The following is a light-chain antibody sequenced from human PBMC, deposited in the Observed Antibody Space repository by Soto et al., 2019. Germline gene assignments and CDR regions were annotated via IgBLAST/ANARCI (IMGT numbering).Light chain of an antibody. CDR2: GDN. V-gene: IGLV1-40*01. CDR1: NSNIGAGYD. CDR3: QSYDSSLSAL. Sequence: QSVLTQPPSVSGAPGQRVTISCTGSNSNIGAGYDVHWYQQFPGTAPKLLIFGDNNRPSGVPERFAGCKSGTSASLAIAGLQAEDEAEYYRQSYDSSLSALFGGGTKLTVL. J-gene: IGLJ3*02.